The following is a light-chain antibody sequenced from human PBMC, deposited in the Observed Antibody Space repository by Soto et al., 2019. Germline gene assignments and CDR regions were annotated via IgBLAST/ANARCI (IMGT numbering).Light chain of an antibody. CDR1: SSDIGSYNL. V-gene: IGLV2-23*03. Sequence: QSALTHPASVSGSPGQSITISCTGTSSDIGSYNLVSWYQQHPGKAPKVMIYEGSKRPSGVSNRFSGSKSGNTASLTISGLQAEDEADYYCCSYAGSSTLVVFGGGTKLTVL. CDR2: EGS. CDR3: CSYAGSSTLVV. J-gene: IGLJ2*01.